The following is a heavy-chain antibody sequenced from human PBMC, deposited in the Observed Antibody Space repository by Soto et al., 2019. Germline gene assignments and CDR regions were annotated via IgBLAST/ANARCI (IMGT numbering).Heavy chain of an antibody. CDR1: GGSISSYY. V-gene: IGHV4-59*12. CDR3: ARGLKKTYYYYYGMDV. Sequence: SETLSLTCTVSGGSISSYYWSWIRQPPGKGLEWIGYIYYSGSTNYNPSLKSLVTISVDTSKNQFSLKLSSVTAADTAVYYCARGLKKTYYYYYGMDVWGQGTTVSVSS. J-gene: IGHJ6*02. CDR2: IYYSGST.